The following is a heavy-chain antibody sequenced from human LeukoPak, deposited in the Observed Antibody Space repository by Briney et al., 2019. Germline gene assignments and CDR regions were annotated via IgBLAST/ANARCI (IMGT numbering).Heavy chain of an antibody. Sequence: GGSLRLSCAASGFTFSSYAMSWVRQAPGKGLEWVSGIGGSGGSTYYADSVKGRFTISRDNSKNTLYLQMNSLRAEDTAVYYCAKDYYYDSSGYPGGAFDIWGQGTMVTVSS. J-gene: IGHJ3*02. CDR2: IGGSGGST. D-gene: IGHD3-22*01. V-gene: IGHV3-23*01. CDR1: GFTFSSYA. CDR3: AKDYYYDSSGYPGGAFDI.